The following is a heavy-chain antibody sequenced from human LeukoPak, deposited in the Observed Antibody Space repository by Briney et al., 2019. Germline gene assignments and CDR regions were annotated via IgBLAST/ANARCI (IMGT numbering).Heavy chain of an antibody. V-gene: IGHV4-4*07. D-gene: IGHD6-13*01. CDR3: AREVAAAASYDYYYYMDV. CDR1: GGSISSYY. CDR2: IYTSGST. Sequence: SETLSLTCTVSGGSISSYYWSWIRQPAGKGLEWIGRIYTSGSTNYNPSLKSRVTMSVDTSKNQFSLKLSSVTAADTAVYYCAREVAAAASYDYYYYMDVWGKGTTVTVSS. J-gene: IGHJ6*03.